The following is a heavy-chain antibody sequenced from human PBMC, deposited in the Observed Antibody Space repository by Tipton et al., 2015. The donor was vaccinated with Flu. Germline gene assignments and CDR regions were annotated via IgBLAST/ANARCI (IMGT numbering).Heavy chain of an antibody. J-gene: IGHJ1*01. V-gene: IGHV3-21*01. CDR3: AREGREGYCSSTSCPSAYFQH. CDR1: GFTFSSYS. CDR2: ISSSSSYI. Sequence: SLRLSCAASGFTFSSYSMNWVRQAPGKGLEWVSSISSSSSYIYYADSVKGRFTISRDSAKNSLYLQMNSLRAEDTAVYYCAREGREGYCSSTSCPSAYFQHWGQGTLVTVSS. D-gene: IGHD2-2*01.